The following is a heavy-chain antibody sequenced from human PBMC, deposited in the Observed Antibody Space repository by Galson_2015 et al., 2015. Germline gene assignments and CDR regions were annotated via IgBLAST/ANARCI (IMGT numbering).Heavy chain of an antibody. CDR3: ARGSEWIDY. J-gene: IGHJ4*02. CDR2: INTASGNT. Sequence: SVKVSCKASGYKFQSYVIHWVRQAPGQRLEWMGWINTASGNTEYSQKIQDRVTISGDTSASIAHLEVTSLRSEDTAVYYCARGSEWIDYWGQGTLVTVSS. CDR1: GYKFQSYV. D-gene: IGHD6-19*01. V-gene: IGHV1-3*04.